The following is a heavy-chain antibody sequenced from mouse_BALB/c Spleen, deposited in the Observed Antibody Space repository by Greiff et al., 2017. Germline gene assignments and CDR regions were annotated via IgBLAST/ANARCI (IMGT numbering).Heavy chain of an antibody. Sequence: QVQLKESGPGLVQPSQSLSITCTVSGFSLTSYGVHWVRQSPGKGLEWLGVIWSGGSTDYNAAFISRLSISKDNSKSQVFFKMNSLQANDTAIYYCAREYGNYSFAYWGQGTLVTVSA. CDR1: GFSLTSYG. V-gene: IGHV2-2*02. CDR2: IWSGGST. D-gene: IGHD2-1*01. CDR3: AREYGNYSFAY. J-gene: IGHJ3*01.